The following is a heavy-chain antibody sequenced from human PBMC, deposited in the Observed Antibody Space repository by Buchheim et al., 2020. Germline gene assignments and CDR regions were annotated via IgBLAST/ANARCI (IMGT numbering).Heavy chain of an antibody. J-gene: IGHJ4*02. D-gene: IGHD3-10*01. CDR2: IYYSGST. Sequence: QVQLQESGPGLVKPSETLSLTCTVSGGSVSSGSYYWSWIRQPPGKGLEWIGYIYYSGSTNYNPSLKSRVTISITTSKNQFSLKLSSVTAADTAVYYCARDSYYYGSGSYYPFDYWGQGTL. CDR3: ARDSYYYGSGSYYPFDY. V-gene: IGHV4-61*01. CDR1: GGSVSSGSYY.